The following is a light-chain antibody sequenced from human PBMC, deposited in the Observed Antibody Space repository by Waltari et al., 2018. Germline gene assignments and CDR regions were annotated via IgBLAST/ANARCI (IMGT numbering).Light chain of an antibody. Sequence: EIVLTQSPGTLSLSPGERATLSFRASQSVSRSLAWYQQKPGQAPRLLIYGASSRATGIPDRFSGGGSGTDFSLTISRLEPEDFAVYYCQHYLRLPATFGQGTKVEIK. CDR3: QHYLRLPAT. V-gene: IGKV3-20*01. CDR2: GAS. J-gene: IGKJ1*01. CDR1: QSVSRS.